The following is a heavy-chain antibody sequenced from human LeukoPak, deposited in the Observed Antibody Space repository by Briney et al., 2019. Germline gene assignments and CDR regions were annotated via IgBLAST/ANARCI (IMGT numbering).Heavy chain of an antibody. CDR3: AREYYYDGSGYSVDYYYYGMDV. D-gene: IGHD3-22*01. CDR2: INPNSGGT. Sequence: ASVRVSCKTSGYTFTDYFVHWVRQAPGQGLEWMGWINPNSGGTEYAQKFLGRVTMTRDTSISTAYMELSRLRSDDTAVYFCAREYYYDGSGYSVDYYYYGMDVWGQGTTVTVSS. J-gene: IGHJ6*02. V-gene: IGHV1-2*02. CDR1: GYTFTDYF.